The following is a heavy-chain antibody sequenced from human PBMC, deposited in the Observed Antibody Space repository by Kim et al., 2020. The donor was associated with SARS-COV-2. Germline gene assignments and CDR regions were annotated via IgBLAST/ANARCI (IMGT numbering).Heavy chain of an antibody. CDR1: GFIVSSNY. D-gene: IGHD5-12*01. J-gene: IGHJ5*02. CDR2: IDSGGTT. V-gene: IGHV3-53*01. CDR3: AIGWLAEP. Sequence: GGSLRLSCAASGFIVSSNYMSWVRQAPGKGLEWVSVIDSGGTTYNADSVKGRFTISRDISKNTVYLQMNSLRAEDTAVYYCAIGWLAEPWGQGTLVTVSS.